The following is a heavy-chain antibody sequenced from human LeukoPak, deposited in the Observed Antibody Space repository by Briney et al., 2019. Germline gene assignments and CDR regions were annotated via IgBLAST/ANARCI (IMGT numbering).Heavy chain of an antibody. J-gene: IGHJ4*02. D-gene: IGHD3-22*01. V-gene: IGHV1-18*01. CDR1: GGTFSSYT. CDR2: ISAYNGNT. CDR3: ARDLRPLYDTSGYYLGD. Sequence: ASVKVSCKASGGTFSSYTISWVRQAPGQGLEWMGWISAYNGNTNYAQKLQGRVTMTTDTSTSTVYMELSSLRSEDTAVYYCARDLRPLYDTSGYYLGDWGQGTLVTVSS.